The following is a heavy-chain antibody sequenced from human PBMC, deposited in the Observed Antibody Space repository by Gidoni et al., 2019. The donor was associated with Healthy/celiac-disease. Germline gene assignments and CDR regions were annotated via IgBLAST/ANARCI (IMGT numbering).Heavy chain of an antibody. J-gene: IGHJ3*02. Sequence: EVQLVESGGGLVQPGGSLRLSCAASGFTFSSYSMNWVRQAPGKGLGWVSYISSSSSTIYYADSVKGRFTISRDNAKNSLYLQMNSLRDEDTAVYYCARDWPYNWNDGDAFDIWGQGTMVTVSS. V-gene: IGHV3-48*02. CDR3: ARDWPYNWNDGDAFDI. CDR1: GFTFSSYS. CDR2: ISSSSSTI. D-gene: IGHD1-1*01.